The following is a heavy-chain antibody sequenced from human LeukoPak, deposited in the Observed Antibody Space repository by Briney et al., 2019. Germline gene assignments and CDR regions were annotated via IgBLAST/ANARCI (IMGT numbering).Heavy chain of an antibody. Sequence: SVKVSCKASGGTFSSYAISWVRRAPGQGLEWMGRIIPIFGIANYAQKFQGRVTITADKSTSTAYMELSSLRSEDTAVYYCARDLSRGIVVVPAAMSPWFDPWGQGTLVTVSS. CDR1: GGTFSSYA. J-gene: IGHJ5*02. V-gene: IGHV1-69*04. CDR3: ARDLSRGIVVVPAAMSPWFDP. D-gene: IGHD2-2*01. CDR2: IIPIFGIA.